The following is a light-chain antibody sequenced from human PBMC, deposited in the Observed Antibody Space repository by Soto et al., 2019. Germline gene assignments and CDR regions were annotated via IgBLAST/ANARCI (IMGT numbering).Light chain of an antibody. Sequence: EIVLTQSPATLSLSPGERATLSCRASQSVSNFLAWYQQKPGQAPRLLIYDAFNRAIGIPARFSGSGSGTDFTLTISSLEPEDFAVYYCQQRSDWPLITFGQGTRLEIK. J-gene: IGKJ5*01. CDR1: QSVSNF. CDR3: QQRSDWPLIT. CDR2: DAF. V-gene: IGKV3-11*01.